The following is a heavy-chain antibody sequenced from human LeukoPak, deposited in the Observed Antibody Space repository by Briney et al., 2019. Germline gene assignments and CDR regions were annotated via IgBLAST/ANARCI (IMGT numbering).Heavy chain of an antibody. V-gene: IGHV4-39*07. CDR3: ARDSRNYYDSSGYYLHDS. CDR1: GGSISGSGYY. Sequence: PSETLSLTCTVSGGSISGSGYYWVWIRQPPGKGLEWIATIYYTGSTYYNPSLKSRVTISVDTSKNQFSLKLSSVTAADTAVYYCARDSRNYYDSSGYYLHDSWGQGTLVTVSS. CDR2: IYYTGST. J-gene: IGHJ4*02. D-gene: IGHD3-22*01.